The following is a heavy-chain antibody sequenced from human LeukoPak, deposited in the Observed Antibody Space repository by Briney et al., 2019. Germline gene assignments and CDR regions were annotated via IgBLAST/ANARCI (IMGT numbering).Heavy chain of an antibody. J-gene: IGHJ6*02. Sequence: SETLSLTCTVSGGSISSGDYYWSWIRQPPGKGLEWIGYIYYSGSTYYNPSLKSRVTISVDTSKNQFSLKLSSVTAADTAVYYCATLPRLPATRYYYYGMDVWGQGTTVTVSS. CDR3: ATLPRLPATRYYYYGMDV. CDR1: GGSISSGDYY. D-gene: IGHD5-24*01. CDR2: IYYSGST. V-gene: IGHV4-30-4*02.